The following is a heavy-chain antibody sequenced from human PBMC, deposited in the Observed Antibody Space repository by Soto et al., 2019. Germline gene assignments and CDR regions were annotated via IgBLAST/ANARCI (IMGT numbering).Heavy chain of an antibody. J-gene: IGHJ6*02. CDR1: GFTFSKYA. CDR2: IKNKPDGGTT. Sequence: PGGSLRLSCAASGFTFSKYAMTWARRAPGKGLEWIGRIKNKPDGGTTDYAAPVKGRFIISRDDSKNMLYLQMHSLKTEDTAVYYCATVGYCGGDWCYASYYGMDVWGQGTTVTVSS. D-gene: IGHD2-21*02. CDR3: ATVGYCGGDWCYASYYGMDV. V-gene: IGHV3-15*01.